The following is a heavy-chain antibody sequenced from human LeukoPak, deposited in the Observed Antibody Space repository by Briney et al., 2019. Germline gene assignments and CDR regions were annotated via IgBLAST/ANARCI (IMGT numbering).Heavy chain of an antibody. J-gene: IGHJ4*02. D-gene: IGHD3-10*01. Sequence: GGSLRLSCGVSGFIFSDYGMHWVRQAAGKGLERVASIRFDGSNNDYADSVKGRFTISRDNSRNTLYLQMNSLRPEDTALYYCAKEWYVGSPPDYWGQGTHVTVSS. CDR3: AKEWYVGSPPDY. CDR1: GFIFSDYG. CDR2: IRFDGSNN. V-gene: IGHV3-30*02.